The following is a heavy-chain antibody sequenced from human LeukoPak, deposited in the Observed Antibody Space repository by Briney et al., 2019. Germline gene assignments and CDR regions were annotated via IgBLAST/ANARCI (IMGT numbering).Heavy chain of an antibody. CDR2: IYYSGST. V-gene: IGHV4-59*01. D-gene: IGHD1-26*01. CDR3: AGGRQIWELYFDY. CDR1: GGSISSYY. Sequence: NTSETLSLTCTVSGGSISSYYWSWLRQPPGKGLEWIGYIYYSGSTNYNPSLKSRVTISVDTSKNQFSLKLSSVTAADTAVYYCAGGRQIWELYFDYWGQGTLVTVSS. J-gene: IGHJ4*02.